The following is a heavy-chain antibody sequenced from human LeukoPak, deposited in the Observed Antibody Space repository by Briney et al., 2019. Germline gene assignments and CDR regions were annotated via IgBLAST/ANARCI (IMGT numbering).Heavy chain of an antibody. CDR1: GFTFSDYY. J-gene: IGHJ4*02. CDR2: ISSSSSYK. Sequence: GGSLRLSCAASGFTFSDYYMSWIGQAPGKGLAWVSYISSSSSYKNYADSVKGRFTISRDNAKNSLYLQMNSLSAEDTAVYYCARTYSSSWSLYRLFGPFDYWGQGTLVTVSS. D-gene: IGHD6-13*01. CDR3: ARTYSSSWSLYRLFGPFDY. V-gene: IGHV3-11*06.